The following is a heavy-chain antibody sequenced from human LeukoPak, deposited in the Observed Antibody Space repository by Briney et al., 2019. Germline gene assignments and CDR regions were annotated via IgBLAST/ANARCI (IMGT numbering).Heavy chain of an antibody. CDR3: ARGQYSGSCFDN. V-gene: IGHV4-59*01. CDR2: IYYSGST. Sequence: SETLSLTCAVSGGSISSYLWSWIRQPPGKGLEWIGYIYYSGSTNYNPSLKSRVTILVDTSKNQFSLKVSSVTAADTAVYYCARGQYSGSCFDNWGQGSLVTVSS. D-gene: IGHD1-26*01. CDR1: GGSISSYL. J-gene: IGHJ4*02.